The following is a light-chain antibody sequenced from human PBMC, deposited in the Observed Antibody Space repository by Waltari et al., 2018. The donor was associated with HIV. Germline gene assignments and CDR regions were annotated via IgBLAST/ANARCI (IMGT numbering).Light chain of an antibody. Sequence: QSALSQPRSVSGPPRAPLPISCTGPTIAVGGSTSVYCYQHNPGKRPTLIIYNAHTRSAGVPDRFSGSKSGNTAALTISGLQADDEADYYCSSYAGAYTYVFGSGTKVTVL. CDR3: SSYAGAYTYV. V-gene: IGLV2-11*01. J-gene: IGLJ1*01. CDR2: NAH. CDR1: TIAVGGSTS.